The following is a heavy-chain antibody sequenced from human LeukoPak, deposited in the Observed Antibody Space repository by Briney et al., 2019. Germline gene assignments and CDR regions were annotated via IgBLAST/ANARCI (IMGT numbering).Heavy chain of an antibody. J-gene: IGHJ4*02. D-gene: IGHD2-8*01. CDR2: INPNSGGT. Sequence: ASVKVSCKASGYTFTGYYMHWGRQAPGQGLEWMGRINPNSGGTNSAQKFQGRVTMTRDTSISTAYMELSRLRSDDTAVYYCARVKGYCTNGVCSFAYWGQGTLVTVSS. CDR3: ARVKGYCTNGVCSFAY. CDR1: GYTFTGYY. V-gene: IGHV1-2*06.